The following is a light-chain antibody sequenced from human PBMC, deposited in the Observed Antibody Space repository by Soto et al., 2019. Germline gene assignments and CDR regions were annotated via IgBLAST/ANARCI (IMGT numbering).Light chain of an antibody. Sequence: DIPMTQSPSSLSASVGDRVSITCRASQGISDSLAWFQHKPGKPPKLLMYAASTLQSGVPSRFSGSGSGTDFILTISSLQPEDVATYYCQSYNSAPFTFGGGTKVEIK. J-gene: IGKJ4*01. CDR2: AAS. CDR1: QGISDS. CDR3: QSYNSAPFT. V-gene: IGKV1-27*01.